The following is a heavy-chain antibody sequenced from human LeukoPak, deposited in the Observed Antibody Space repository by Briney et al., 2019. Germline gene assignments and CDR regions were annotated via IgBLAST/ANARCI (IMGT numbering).Heavy chain of an antibody. CDR3: AKDPVGMNGNWAYFDY. CDR1: GFTFSSYA. Sequence: GGSLRLSCAASGFTFSSYAVSWVRQAPGKGLEWVSFISGSGGSTYYADSVKGRFTISRDNSKNTLYLQMNSLRAEDTAVYYCAKDPVGMNGNWAYFDYWGQGTLVTVSS. CDR2: ISGSGGST. D-gene: IGHD1-1*01. J-gene: IGHJ4*02. V-gene: IGHV3-23*01.